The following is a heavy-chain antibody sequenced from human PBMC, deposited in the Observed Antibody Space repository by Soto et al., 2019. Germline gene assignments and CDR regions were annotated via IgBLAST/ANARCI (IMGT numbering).Heavy chain of an antibody. D-gene: IGHD3-10*01. CDR3: ARVGSWNNWFDP. CDR2: IYYSGST. V-gene: IGHV4-39*07. CDR1: GGSISSSSYY. J-gene: IGHJ5*01. Sequence: SETLSLTCTVSGGSISSSSYYWGWIRQPPGKGLEWIGSIYYSGSTYYNPSLKSRVTISVDTSKNQISLKLSSVTAADTAVYYFARVGSWNNWFDPWGQGTLVTVSS.